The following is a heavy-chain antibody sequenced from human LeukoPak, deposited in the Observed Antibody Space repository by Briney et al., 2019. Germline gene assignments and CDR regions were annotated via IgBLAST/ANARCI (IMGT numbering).Heavy chain of an antibody. Sequence: GGSLRLSCTTSGLPFSTSGFNWVRQAPGKGLQWVASIGPTGFDRYHADSIKGRFTISRDNANNFLYLQMDSLRAEDKAVYYCATETNGRHYDYWGQGTLLTVSS. CDR1: GLPFSTSG. D-gene: IGHD1-14*01. CDR2: IGPTGFDR. CDR3: ATETNGRHYDY. J-gene: IGHJ4*02. V-gene: IGHV3-21*06.